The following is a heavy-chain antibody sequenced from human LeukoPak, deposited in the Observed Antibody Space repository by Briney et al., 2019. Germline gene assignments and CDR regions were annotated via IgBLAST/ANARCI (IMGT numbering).Heavy chain of an antibody. Sequence: ASVKVSCKASGYTFTSYYMHWVRQAPGQGLEWMGIINPSGGSTSYAQKFQGRVTMTRDTSTSTVYMELSSLRSEDTAVYYCARDPYAQLGNEEYYFDYWGQGTLVTVSS. CDR3: ARDPYAQLGNEEYYFDY. J-gene: IGHJ4*02. CDR2: INPSGGST. V-gene: IGHV1-46*01. D-gene: IGHD7-27*01. CDR1: GYTFTSYY.